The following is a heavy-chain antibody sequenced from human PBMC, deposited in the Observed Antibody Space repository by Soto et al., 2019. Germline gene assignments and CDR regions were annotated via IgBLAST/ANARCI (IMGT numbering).Heavy chain of an antibody. D-gene: IGHD3-16*01. V-gene: IGHV3-7*01. Sequence: EVQLVESGGGLVQLGGSLRISCAVSGFSITTYWMSWVRQAPGKGLQWVASIKQDGSEIYYLDSVRGRFTISRDSAENSLHLLMNSLSAEDTGVYFCARDVGFDYVNWGQGTLVTVSS. CDR3: ARDVGFDYVN. CDR1: GFSITTYW. J-gene: IGHJ4*02. CDR2: IKQDGSEI.